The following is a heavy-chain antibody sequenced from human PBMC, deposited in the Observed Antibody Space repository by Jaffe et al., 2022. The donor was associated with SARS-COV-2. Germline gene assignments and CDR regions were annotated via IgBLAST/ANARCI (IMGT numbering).Heavy chain of an antibody. J-gene: IGHJ4*02. D-gene: IGHD6-19*01. CDR1: GFTFSSYA. V-gene: IGHV3-64*01. CDR2: ISSNGGST. Sequence: EVQLVESGGGLVQPGGSLRLSCAASGFTFSSYAMHWVRQAPGKGLEYVSAISSNGGSTYYANSVKGRFTISRDNSKNTLYLQMGSLRAEDMAVYYCARDRSSGLDYWGQGTLVTVSS. CDR3: ARDRSSGLDY.